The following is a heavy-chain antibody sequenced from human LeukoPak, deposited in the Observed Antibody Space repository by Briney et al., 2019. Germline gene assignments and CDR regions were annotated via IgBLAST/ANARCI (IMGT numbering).Heavy chain of an antibody. CDR3: ARSGITMVRGVIIGGEPFDY. J-gene: IGHJ4*02. V-gene: IGHV1-2*02. D-gene: IGHD3-10*01. CDR2: INPNSGGT. Sequence: ASVKVSCKASGYTFTGYYMRWVRQAPGQGLEWMGWINPNSGGTNYAQKFQGRVTMTRDTSISTAYMELSRLRSDDTAVYYCARSGITMVRGVIIGGEPFDYWGQGTLVTVSS. CDR1: GYTFTGYY.